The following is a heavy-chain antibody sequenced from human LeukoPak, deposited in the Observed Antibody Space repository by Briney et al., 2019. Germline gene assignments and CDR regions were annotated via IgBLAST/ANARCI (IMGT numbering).Heavy chain of an antibody. Sequence: PSETLSLTCTVSGGSISSSSYYWGWIRQPPGKGLEWIGSIYYSGSTYYNPSLKSRVTISVDTSKNQFSLKLSSVTAADTAVYYCASHVGLRHFDYWGQGTLVTVSS. D-gene: IGHD4-17*01. CDR3: ASHVGLRHFDY. J-gene: IGHJ4*02. CDR1: GGSISSSSYY. CDR2: IYYSGST. V-gene: IGHV4-39*07.